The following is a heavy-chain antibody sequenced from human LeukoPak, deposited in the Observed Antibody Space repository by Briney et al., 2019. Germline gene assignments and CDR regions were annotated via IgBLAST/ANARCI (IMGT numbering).Heavy chain of an antibody. CDR1: GYTFTSYG. CDR3: AREEFGELFLNY. CDR2: ISAYNGNT. J-gene: IGHJ4*02. D-gene: IGHD3-10*01. Sequence: ASVKVSCRASGYTFTSYGISWVRQAPGQGLEWMGWISAYNGNTNYAQKLQGRVTMTTDTSTSTAYMELRSLRSDDTAVYYCAREEFGELFLNYWGQGTLVTVSS. V-gene: IGHV1-18*01.